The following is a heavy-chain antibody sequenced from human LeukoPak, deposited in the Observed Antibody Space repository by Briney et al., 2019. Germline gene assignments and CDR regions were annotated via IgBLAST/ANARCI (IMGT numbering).Heavy chain of an antibody. CDR3: ARAVEDIVVVPAAQDYYYMDV. CDR1: GNTFNNYG. J-gene: IGHJ6*03. Sequence: SVKVSCKASGNTFNNYGINWVRQAPGQGLEWMGGIIPIFGTANYAQKFQGRVTITADESTSTAYMELSSLRSEDTAVYYCARAVEDIVVVPAAQDYYYMDVWGKGTTVTVSS. D-gene: IGHD2-2*01. V-gene: IGHV1-69*13. CDR2: IIPIFGTA.